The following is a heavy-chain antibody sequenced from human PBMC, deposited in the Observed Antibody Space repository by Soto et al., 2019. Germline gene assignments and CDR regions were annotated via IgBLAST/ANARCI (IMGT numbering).Heavy chain of an antibody. CDR3: ATDRYCSASTCYSEKKY. V-gene: IGHV3-48*02. Sequence: EAQLVESGGGLAQPGGSLRLTCVASRFTFSTYTMNWVRQAPGKGLEWISYITTSGTVIYYADSVKGRFTISRDNAQNSLYLQMHSLGDGDTAVYYCATDRYCSASTCYSEKKYWGQGTQVTVSS. J-gene: IGHJ4*02. D-gene: IGHD2-15*01. CDR1: RFTFSTYT. CDR2: ITTSGTVI.